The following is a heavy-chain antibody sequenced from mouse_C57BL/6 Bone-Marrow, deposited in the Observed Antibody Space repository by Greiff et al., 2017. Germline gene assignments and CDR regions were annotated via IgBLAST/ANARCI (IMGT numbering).Heavy chain of an antibody. CDR1: GFNIKDDY. Sequence: VQLQQSGAELVRPGASVKLSCTASGFNIKDDYMHWVKQRPEQGLEWIGWIDPENGDTEYASKFQGKATITADTSSNTAYLQLSSLTSEDTAVYYCTTSWSDYWGQGTTLTVSS. CDR2: IDPENGDT. J-gene: IGHJ2*01. CDR3: TTSWSDY. V-gene: IGHV14-4*01.